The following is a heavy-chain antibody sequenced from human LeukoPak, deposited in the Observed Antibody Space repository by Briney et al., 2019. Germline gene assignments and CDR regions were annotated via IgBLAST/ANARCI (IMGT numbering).Heavy chain of an antibody. Sequence: PSGTLSLTCAVSGGSISSYYWSWIRQPPGKGLEWIGYIYYSGSTNYNPSLKSRVTISVDTSKNQFSLKLSSVTAADTAVYYCARFSSHDWYFDLWGRGALVTVSS. J-gene: IGHJ2*01. CDR1: GGSISSYY. CDR2: IYYSGST. V-gene: IGHV4-59*01. CDR3: ARFSSHDWYFDL.